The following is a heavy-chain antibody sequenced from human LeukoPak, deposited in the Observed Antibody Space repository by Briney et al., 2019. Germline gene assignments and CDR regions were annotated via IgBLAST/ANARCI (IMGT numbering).Heavy chain of an antibody. D-gene: IGHD2-2*01. CDR3: ARHDYISLYCSSTSCPGVRYYFDY. CDR2: INHSGST. CDR1: GGSFSGYY. J-gene: IGHJ4*02. Sequence: PSETQSLTCAVYGGSFSGYYWSWIRQPPGKGLEWIGEINHSGSTNYNPSLKSRVTISVDTSKNQFSLKLSSVTAADTAVYYCARHDYISLYCSSTSCPGVRYYFDYWGQGTLVTVSS. V-gene: IGHV4-34*01.